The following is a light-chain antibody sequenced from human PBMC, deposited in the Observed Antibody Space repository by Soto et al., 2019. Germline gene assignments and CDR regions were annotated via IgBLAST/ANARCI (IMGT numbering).Light chain of an antibody. CDR2: GAS. V-gene: IGKV3-20*01. J-gene: IGKJ1*01. CDR1: QYVSSSF. CDR3: RQYDTSPGWT. Sequence: EIVLTQSPGTLSLSPGERATLSCRASQYVSSSFLAWYQQKPGQAPRLLIYGASNRATGIPDRFSGSGSGTDFTLTISRLEPEDFAVYYCRQYDTSPGWTFGQGTKVEIK.